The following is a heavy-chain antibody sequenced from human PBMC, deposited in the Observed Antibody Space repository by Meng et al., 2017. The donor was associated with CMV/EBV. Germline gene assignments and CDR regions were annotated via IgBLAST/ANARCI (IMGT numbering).Heavy chain of an antibody. CDR2: IIPIFGTA. J-gene: IGHJ5*02. D-gene: IGHD6-13*01. Sequence: SVKVSCKASGGTFSSYAISWVRQAPGQGLEWMGGIIPIFGTANYAQKFQGRVTITTDESTSTAYMELSSLRSEDTAVYYCAIAAAGFGNWFDPWGQGTLVIVSS. CDR1: GGTFSSYA. CDR3: AIAAAGFGNWFDP. V-gene: IGHV1-69*05.